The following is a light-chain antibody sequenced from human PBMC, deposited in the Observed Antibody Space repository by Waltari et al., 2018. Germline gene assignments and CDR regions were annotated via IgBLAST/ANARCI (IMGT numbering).Light chain of an antibody. J-gene: IGKJ4*01. CDR2: GAS. CDR1: QSVGSN. CDR3: QHYNSWPLT. V-gene: IGKV3-15*01. Sequence: EIVMTQSPATLSMSPGERATLSCRASQSVGSNLAWYHQKPGRAPRLRIYGASTRATGIPARFSGSGSGTQFALTISSLQSEDFAVYYCQHYNSWPLTFGGGTKVEIK.